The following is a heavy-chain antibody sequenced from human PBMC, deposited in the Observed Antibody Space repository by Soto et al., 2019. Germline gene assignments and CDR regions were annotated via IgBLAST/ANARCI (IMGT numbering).Heavy chain of an antibody. D-gene: IGHD5-18*01. CDR3: ARDLGQGYSPARYYFGY. CDR2: TYYRGST. V-gene: IGHV4-61*01. CDR1: GGSVSSGSYY. J-gene: IGHJ4*02. Sequence: QVQLQESGPGLVKPSETLSLTCTVSGGSVSSGSYYWSWVRQPPGKGLEWIGYTYYRGSTKYNPSLKSRVTISVDTSKSQYSRRPSPVTAADTAIYYGARDLGQGYSPARYYFGYWGQGTRVTVSS.